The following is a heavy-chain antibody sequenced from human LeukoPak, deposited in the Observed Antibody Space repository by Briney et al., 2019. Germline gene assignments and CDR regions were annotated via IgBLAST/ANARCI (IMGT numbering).Heavy chain of an antibody. CDR2: IYYSGST. J-gene: IGHJ3*02. V-gene: IGHV4-30-4*01. CDR3: ARGPGVWDAFDI. D-gene: IGHD3-16*01. Sequence: PSETLSLTCTVSGGSISSGDYYWSWIRQPPGKGLEWIGYIYYSGSTYYNPSLKSRVTISVDTSKNQFSLKLSSVTAADTAVYYCARGPGVWDAFDIWGQGTMVTVSS. CDR1: GGSISSGDYY.